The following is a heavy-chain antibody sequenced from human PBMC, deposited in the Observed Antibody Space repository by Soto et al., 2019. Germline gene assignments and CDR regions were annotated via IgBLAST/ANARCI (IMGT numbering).Heavy chain of an antibody. J-gene: IGHJ6*02. CDR1: GFTFSSYS. CDR3: ARGGYYGSGSYYSYYYYGMDV. Sequence: GSLRLSCAASGFTFSSYSMKWVRQAPGKGLEWVSSISSSSSYIYYADSVKGRFTISRDNAKNSLYLQMNSLRAEDTAVYYCARGGYYGSGSYYSYYYYGMDVWGQGTTVTVSS. V-gene: IGHV3-21*01. CDR2: ISSSSSYI. D-gene: IGHD3-10*01.